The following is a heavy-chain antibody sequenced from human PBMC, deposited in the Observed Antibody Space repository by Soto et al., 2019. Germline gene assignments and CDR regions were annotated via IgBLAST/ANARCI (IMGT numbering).Heavy chain of an antibody. CDR2: ISGSGDGP. D-gene: IGHD3-22*01. V-gene: IGHV3-23*01. CDR3: AKDLGRYETSSGMDV. Sequence: GGSLRLSCAASGFTFSSCAMNWVRQAPGKGLEWVSGISGSGDGPYYADSVKGRFTISRDNSKNTLYLLMNSLRAEDTAVYYCAKDLGRYETSSGMDVWGQGTTVTDSS. J-gene: IGHJ6*02. CDR1: GFTFSSCA.